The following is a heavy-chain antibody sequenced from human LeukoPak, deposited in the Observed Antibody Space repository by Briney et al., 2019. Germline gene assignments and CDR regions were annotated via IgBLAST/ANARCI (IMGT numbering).Heavy chain of an antibody. CDR3: ARGAYSRYFDY. CDR2: IHSGGTT. V-gene: IGHV3-53*01. D-gene: IGHD6-13*01. J-gene: IGHJ4*02. Sequence: GGSLTLSCAASGFTVSSHYMSWVRQAPGQGLECVSVIHSGGTTYYADSLKGRFTISRDNSKNTLYLQMNSLRAEDTAVYYCARGAYSRYFDYWGQGTLLTVSS. CDR1: GFTVSSHY.